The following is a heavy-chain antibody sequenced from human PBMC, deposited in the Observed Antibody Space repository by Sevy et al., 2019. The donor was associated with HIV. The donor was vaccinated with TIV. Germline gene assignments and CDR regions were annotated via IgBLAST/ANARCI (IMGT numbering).Heavy chain of an antibody. D-gene: IGHD1-26*01. Sequence: GESLKISCKGSGYSFTSYWIGWVRQMPGKGLEWMGIIYPGDSDTRYSPSFQGQVTISADKSISTAYLQWSSLKASDTAMYYCARLEWELVRGGAFDIWGQGTMVTVSS. CDR1: GYSFTSYW. CDR2: IYPGDSDT. CDR3: ARLEWELVRGGAFDI. V-gene: IGHV5-51*01. J-gene: IGHJ3*02.